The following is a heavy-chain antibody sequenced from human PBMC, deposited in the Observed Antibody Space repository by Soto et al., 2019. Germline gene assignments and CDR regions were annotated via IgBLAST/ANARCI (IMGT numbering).Heavy chain of an antibody. V-gene: IGHV3-48*02. D-gene: IGHD1-7*01. J-gene: IGHJ4*02. CDR3: ARDLVGTTYEGY. CDR2: ISSSSGAM. CDR1: GFTFSSYS. Sequence: EVQMVESGGGLVQPGGSLRLSCAASGFTFSSYSMSWVRQAPGMGLEWVSYISSSSGAMYYADSVKGRFTISRDNAKNSLYLQMNSLRDEDTAVYYCARDLVGTTYEGYWGQGTLVTVSS.